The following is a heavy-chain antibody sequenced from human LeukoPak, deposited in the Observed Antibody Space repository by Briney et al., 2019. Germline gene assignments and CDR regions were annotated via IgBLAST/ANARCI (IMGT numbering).Heavy chain of an antibody. J-gene: IGHJ4*02. CDR1: GFTFRSYW. CDR3: ARDRRYYRADY. Sequence: PGGSLRLSCAASGFTFRSYWMLWVRQAPGKGLVWVSRINSDGSSTSYADSVKGRFTIARDNAKNSMYLQMNSLRAEDAAVYYCARDRRYYRADYWGLGTLVTVSS. V-gene: IGHV3-74*01. CDR2: INSDGSST. D-gene: IGHD1-26*01.